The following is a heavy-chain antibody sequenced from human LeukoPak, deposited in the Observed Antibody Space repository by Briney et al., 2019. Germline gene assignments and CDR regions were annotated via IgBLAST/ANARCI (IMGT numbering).Heavy chain of an antibody. CDR1: GFSFSNYG. CDR2: INSDGSST. V-gene: IGHV3-74*01. D-gene: IGHD5-18*01. Sequence: GRSLRLSCAVSGFSFSNYGMHWVRQAPEKGLVWVSRINSDGSSTSYADSVKGRFTISRDNAKNTLYLQMNSLRAEDTAVYYCARGYSYGYRIDYWGQGTLVTVSS. J-gene: IGHJ4*02. CDR3: ARGYSYGYRIDY.